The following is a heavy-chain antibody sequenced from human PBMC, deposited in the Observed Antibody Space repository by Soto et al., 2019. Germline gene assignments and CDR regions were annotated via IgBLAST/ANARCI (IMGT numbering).Heavy chain of an antibody. CDR3: ALSKGYCTNGVCYFDS. D-gene: IGHD2-8*01. Sequence: QITLKESGPTLVKPTQTLTLTCTFSGLSLSTSGVGVGWIRQPPGKALEWLALIYWDDDKRYTPSQRSRLTITKDTSKNQVVLTMTNMDPVDTATYYCALSKGYCTNGVCYFDSWGQGTLVTVSS. CDR2: IYWDDDK. J-gene: IGHJ4*02. V-gene: IGHV2-5*02. CDR1: GLSLSTSGVG.